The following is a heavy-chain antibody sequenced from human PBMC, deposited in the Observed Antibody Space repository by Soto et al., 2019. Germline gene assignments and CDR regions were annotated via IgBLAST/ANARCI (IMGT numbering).Heavy chain of an antibody. CDR1: GYSFTSYW. CDR3: AGLSAPCGDYDKYYGMDV. Sequence: GESLKISCKGSGYSFTSYWISWVRQMPGKGLEWMGRIDPSDSYTNYSPSFQGHVTISADKSISTAYLQWSSLKASDTAMYYCAGLSAPCGDYDKYYGMDVWGQGTTVTVSS. CDR2: IDPSDSYT. V-gene: IGHV5-10-1*01. J-gene: IGHJ6*02. D-gene: IGHD4-17*01.